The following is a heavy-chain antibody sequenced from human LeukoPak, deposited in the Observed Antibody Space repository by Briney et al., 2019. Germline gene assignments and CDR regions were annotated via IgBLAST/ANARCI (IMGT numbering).Heavy chain of an antibody. CDR1: GFTFSSYS. V-gene: IGHV3-48*04. CDR2: ISSSSSTI. J-gene: IGHJ6*02. Sequence: PGGSLRLSCAASGFTFSSYSMNWVRQAPGKGLEWVSYISSSSSTIYYADSVKGRFTISRDNAKNSLYLQMNSLRAEDTAVYYCARVLGSETYYGMDVWGQGTTVTVSS. CDR3: ARVLGSETYYGMDV.